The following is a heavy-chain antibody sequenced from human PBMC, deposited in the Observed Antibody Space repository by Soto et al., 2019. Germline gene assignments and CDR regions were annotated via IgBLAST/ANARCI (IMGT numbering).Heavy chain of an antibody. V-gene: IGHV4-4*07. J-gene: IGHJ4*02. CDR3: AVGYCSSTSCYTNFDY. CDR2: IYTSGST. D-gene: IGHD2-2*02. Sequence: SETLSLTCTVSGGSISSYYWSWIRQPAGKGLEWIGRIYTSGSTNYNPSLKSRVTMSVDTSKNQFSLKLSSVTAADTAVYYCAVGYCSSTSCYTNFDYWGQGTLVTVSS. CDR1: GGSISSYY.